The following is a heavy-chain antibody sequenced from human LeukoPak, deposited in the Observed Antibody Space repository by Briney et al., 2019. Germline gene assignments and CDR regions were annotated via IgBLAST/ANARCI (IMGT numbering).Heavy chain of an antibody. V-gene: IGHV1-8*03. D-gene: IGHD3-9*01. Sequence: ASVKVSCKASGYTFTSYDINWVRQATGQGLEWMGWMNPNSGNTGYAQKIQGRVTITRNTSISTAYMELSSLRSEDTAVYYCARHDILTGRHFDVWGQGTLVTVSS. CDR3: ARHDILTGRHFDV. CDR1: GYTFTSYD. CDR2: MNPNSGNT. J-gene: IGHJ4*02.